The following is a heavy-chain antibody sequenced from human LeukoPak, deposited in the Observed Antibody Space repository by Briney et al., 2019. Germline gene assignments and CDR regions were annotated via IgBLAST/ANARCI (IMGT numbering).Heavy chain of an antibody. CDR2: ISYDESDK. CDR3: AKVVVAATNAAYYGMDV. D-gene: IGHD2-15*01. V-gene: IGHV3-30*18. J-gene: IGHJ6*02. Sequence: GGSLRLSCAASGFTFSNYGMHWVRQAPGKGLGWVAVISYDESDKYYADSVKGRFTISRDNSKNTLYLQMNSLRPEDTAVYYCAKVVVAATNAAYYGMDVWGQGTTVTVSS. CDR1: GFTFSNYG.